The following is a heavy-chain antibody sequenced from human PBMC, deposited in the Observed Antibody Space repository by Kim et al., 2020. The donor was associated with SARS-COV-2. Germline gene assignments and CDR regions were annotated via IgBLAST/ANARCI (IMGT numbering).Heavy chain of an antibody. CDR3: AKDQVVGARIPFDY. J-gene: IGHJ4*02. V-gene: IGHV3-23*01. D-gene: IGHD1-26*01. Sequence: ADSVKGRFTISRDNSKNSIYLQMNRLRAEDTALYYCAKDQVVGARIPFDYRGQGTLVTVSS.